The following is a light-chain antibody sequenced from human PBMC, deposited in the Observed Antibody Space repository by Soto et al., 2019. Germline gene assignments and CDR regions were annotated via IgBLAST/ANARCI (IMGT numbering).Light chain of an antibody. CDR1: SSDIGGFNY. CDR2: EVT. V-gene: IGLV2-14*01. Sequence: QSALTQPASVSGSPGQSITISCTGTSSDIGGFNYVAWYQHHPGKAPKLIISEVTNRPSGVSNRFSGSKSGNTASLTISGLQAEDEADYYCSSFSSSDSLVVFGGGTKVTVL. J-gene: IGLJ2*01. CDR3: SSFSSSDSLVV.